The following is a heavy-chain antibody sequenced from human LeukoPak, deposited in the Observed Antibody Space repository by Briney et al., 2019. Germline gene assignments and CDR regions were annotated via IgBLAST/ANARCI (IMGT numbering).Heavy chain of an antibody. D-gene: IGHD5-18*01. J-gene: IGHJ4*02. CDR3: ARHTYGSDLYYFDY. CDR1: GYSISSGYY. CDR2: IYHSGST. V-gene: IGHV4-38-2*02. Sequence: PSETLSLTCTVSGYSISSGYYWGWIRQPPGKGLEWIGSIYHSGSTYYNSSLKSRVTISIDTSKNQMSLRVSSVTAADTAVYYCARHTYGSDLYYFDYWGQGTLVTVSS.